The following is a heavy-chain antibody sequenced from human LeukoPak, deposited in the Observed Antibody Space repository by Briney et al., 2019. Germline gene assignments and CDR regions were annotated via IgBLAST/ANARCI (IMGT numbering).Heavy chain of an antibody. CDR3: AKYVSAKGPPYGLDV. CDR1: EFTFSSYA. D-gene: IGHD2/OR15-2a*01. Sequence: GGSLRLSCAASEFTFSSYAMQWVRQAPGKGLEWVSGISGGGGSTYYADSVEGRFTISRDNSKNTLYLQMNSLRAEDTARYYCAKYVSAKGPPYGLDVWGQGTTVTVSS. J-gene: IGHJ6*02. CDR2: ISGGGGST. V-gene: IGHV3-23*01.